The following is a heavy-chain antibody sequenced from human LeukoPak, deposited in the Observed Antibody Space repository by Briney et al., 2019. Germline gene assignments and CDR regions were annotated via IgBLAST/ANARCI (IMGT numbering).Heavy chain of an antibody. D-gene: IGHD1-26*01. Sequence: SETLSLTCTVSGGSISSSSYYWGWIRQPPGKGLEWIGSIYFSGNTYYNPSLKSRLTISVDTSKNQFSLNLSSVTAADTAVYYCARDYLGAGTVGATSGYWGQGTLVTVSS. CDR3: ARDYLGAGTVGATSGY. V-gene: IGHV4-39*02. CDR2: IYFSGNT. CDR1: GGSISSSSYY. J-gene: IGHJ4*02.